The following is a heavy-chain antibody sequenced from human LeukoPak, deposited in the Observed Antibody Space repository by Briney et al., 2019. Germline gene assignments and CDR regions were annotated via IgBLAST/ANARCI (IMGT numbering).Heavy chain of an antibody. CDR1: GYTFSGYY. J-gene: IGHJ4*02. CDR3: AREDY. Sequence: RASVKVSCKASGYTFSGYYMHWVRQAPGQGLEWMGWINPNSAGTHYAQKFQGRVTMTRDTSISTAYMELSSLKSDDTAVYYCAREDYWGQGTLVTVSS. V-gene: IGHV1-2*02. CDR2: INPNSAGT.